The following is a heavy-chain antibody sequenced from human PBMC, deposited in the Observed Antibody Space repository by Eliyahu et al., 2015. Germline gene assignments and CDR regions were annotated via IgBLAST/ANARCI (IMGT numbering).Heavy chain of an antibody. Sequence: QVQLQQWGAGLLKPSETLSLTCAXYGGSFSGXYWXWIRXPPGKGLEWIGEINHSGSTNYNPSLKSRVTISVDTSKNQFSLKLSSVTAADTAVYYCARGCRRTGTTSRAGTNWFDPWGQGTLVTVSS. CDR3: ARGCRRTGTTSRAGTNWFDP. CDR1: GGSFSGXY. D-gene: IGHD1-7*01. CDR2: INHSGST. J-gene: IGHJ5*02. V-gene: IGHV4-34*01.